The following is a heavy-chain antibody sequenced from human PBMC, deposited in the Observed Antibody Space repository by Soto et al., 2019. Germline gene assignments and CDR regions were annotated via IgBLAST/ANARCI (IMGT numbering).Heavy chain of an antibody. CDR2: ISYDGSNK. V-gene: IGHV3-30-3*01. Sequence: GGSLRLSCAASGFTFSSYAMHWVRQAPGKGLEWVAVISYDGSNKYYADSVKGRFTISRDNSKNTLYLQMNSLRAEDTAVYYCARDPDCSSTSCPAAFDYWGQGTLVTVSS. CDR1: GFTFSSYA. D-gene: IGHD2-2*01. CDR3: ARDPDCSSTSCPAAFDY. J-gene: IGHJ4*02.